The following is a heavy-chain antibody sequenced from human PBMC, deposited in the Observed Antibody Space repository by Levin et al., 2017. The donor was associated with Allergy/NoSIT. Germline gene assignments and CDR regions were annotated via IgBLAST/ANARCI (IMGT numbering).Heavy chain of an antibody. J-gene: IGHJ3*01. Sequence: SLKISCATSGFTFRDYAMHWVRQAPGKDLEWFSGISWDSGARDYADSVRGRFTISRDNAKNSLYLEMNSLRIEDTAVYYCTGRRVGYAFDFWGQGTVVTV. D-gene: IGHD6-25*01. CDR2: ISWDSGAR. CDR3: TGRRVGYAFDF. V-gene: IGHV3-9*01. CDR1: GFTFRDYA.